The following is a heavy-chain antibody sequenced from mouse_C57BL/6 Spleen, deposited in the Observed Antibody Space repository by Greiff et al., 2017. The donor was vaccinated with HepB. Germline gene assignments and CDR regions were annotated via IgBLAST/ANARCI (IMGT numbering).Heavy chain of an antibody. V-gene: IGHV1-72*01. CDR3: ARERNAAQATFAMDY. D-gene: IGHD3-2*02. CDR1: GYTFTSYW. CDR2: IDPNSGGT. Sequence: QVQLQQSGAELVKPGASVKLSCKASGYTFTSYWMHWVKQRPGRGLEWIGRIDPNSGGTKYNEKFKSKATLTVDKPSSTAYMQLSSLTSEDSAVYYCARERNAAQATFAMDYWGQGTSVTVSS. J-gene: IGHJ4*01.